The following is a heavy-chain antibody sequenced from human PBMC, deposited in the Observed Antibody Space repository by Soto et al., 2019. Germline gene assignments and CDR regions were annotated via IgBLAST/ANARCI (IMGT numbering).Heavy chain of an antibody. J-gene: IGHJ4*02. D-gene: IGHD3-3*01. V-gene: IGHV3-21*01. CDR3: ARDTMKGYDFWSGYYRFDY. CDR1: GFTFSSYS. Sequence: EVQLVESGGGLVKPGGSLRLSCAASGFTFSSYSMNWVRQAPGKGLEWVSSISSSSSYIYYADSVKGRFTISRDNAKNSLYLQMNSLRAEDTAVYYCARDTMKGYDFWSGYYRFDYWGQGTLVTVSS. CDR2: ISSSSSYI.